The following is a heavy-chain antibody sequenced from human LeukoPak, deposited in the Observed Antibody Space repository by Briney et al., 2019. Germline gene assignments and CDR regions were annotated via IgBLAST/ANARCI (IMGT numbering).Heavy chain of an antibody. CDR3: ARYYDPPVGDAFDL. CDR2: ISPDGSEK. D-gene: IGHD3-16*01. J-gene: IGHJ3*01. Sequence: PGGSLRLSCAVSGFRFGSDWMSWVRQAPGKGLEWVANISPDGSEKFYVDSVKGRFTISRDNGKHSLYLQLNNLRADDTTVYYCARYYDPPVGDAFDLWGQGTMVTVSS. V-gene: IGHV3-7*01. CDR1: GFRFGSDW.